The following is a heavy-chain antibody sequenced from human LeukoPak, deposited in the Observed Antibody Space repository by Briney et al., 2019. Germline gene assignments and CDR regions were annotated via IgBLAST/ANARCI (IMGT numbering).Heavy chain of an antibody. J-gene: IGHJ4*02. CDR3: ATGLAAAYRPDY. D-gene: IGHD6-13*01. V-gene: IGHV1-69*06. CDR1: GGTFSSYA. CDR2: IIPLFGTP. Sequence: SVKVSCKASGGTFSSYAISWVRQAPGQGLEWMGGIIPLFGTPNYAQKFQGRVTMTEDTSTDTAHMELSSLRSEDTAVYYCATGLAAAYRPDYWGQGTLVTVSS.